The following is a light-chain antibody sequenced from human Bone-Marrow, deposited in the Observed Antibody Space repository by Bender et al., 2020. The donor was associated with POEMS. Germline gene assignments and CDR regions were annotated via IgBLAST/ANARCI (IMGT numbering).Light chain of an antibody. CDR1: SSNIGTNY. V-gene: IGLV1-47*01. CDR3: QSYDNSLGGWV. J-gene: IGLJ3*02. CDR2: RNN. Sequence: QSVLTQPPSASGTPGQRVTISCSGSSSNIGTNYVSWYQQLPGTAPKLLIYRNNQRPSGVPDRFSASKSGTSASLAITGLQAEDEGDYYCQSYDNSLGGWVFGGGTKLTVL.